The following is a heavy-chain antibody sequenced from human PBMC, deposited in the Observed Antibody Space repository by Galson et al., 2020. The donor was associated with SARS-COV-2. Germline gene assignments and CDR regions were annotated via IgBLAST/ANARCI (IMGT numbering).Heavy chain of an antibody. CDR2: IIPILGIA. J-gene: IGHJ4*02. CDR3: ASKKAERNDFWSGYSQMS. CDR1: GGTFSSYT. Sequence: SVKVSCKASGGTFSSYTISWVRQAPGQGLGWMGRIIPILGIANYAQKFQGRVTITADKSTSTAYMELSSLRSEDTAVYYCASKKAERNDFWSGYSQMSWGQGTLVTVSS. V-gene: IGHV1-69*02. D-gene: IGHD3-3*01.